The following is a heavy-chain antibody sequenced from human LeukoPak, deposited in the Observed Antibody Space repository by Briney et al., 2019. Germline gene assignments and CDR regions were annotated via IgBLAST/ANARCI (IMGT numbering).Heavy chain of an antibody. V-gene: IGHV3-15*01. CDR3: TTDFLVGTTTGLFDY. J-gene: IGHJ4*02. CDR2: IKSKTDGGTT. D-gene: IGHD1-26*01. CDR1: GFTFSSYA. Sequence: GGSLRLSCAASGFTFSSYAMSWVRQAPGKGLEWVGRIKSKTDGGTTDYAAPVKGRFTISRDDSKNTLYLQMNSLKTEDTAVYYCTTDFLVGTTTGLFDYWGQGTLVTVSS.